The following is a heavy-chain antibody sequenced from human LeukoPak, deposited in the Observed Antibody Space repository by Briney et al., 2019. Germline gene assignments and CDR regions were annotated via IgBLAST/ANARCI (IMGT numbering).Heavy chain of an antibody. CDR2: INPSGGNT. V-gene: IGHV1-46*01. CDR1: GYAFTSYY. CDR3: ARDEMDSLDY. Sequence: ASVKVSCKASGYAFTSYYLHWVRQAPGQGLEWMGIINPSGGNTNYAQKFQDRVTMTRDTFTSTAYMQLSSLRSEDTAVYYCARDEMDSLDYWGQGTLVTVSS. D-gene: IGHD5-24*01. J-gene: IGHJ4*02.